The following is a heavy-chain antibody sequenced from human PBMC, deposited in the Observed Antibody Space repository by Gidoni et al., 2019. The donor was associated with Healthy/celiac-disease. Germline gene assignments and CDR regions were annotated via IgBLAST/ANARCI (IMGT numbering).Heavy chain of an antibody. D-gene: IGHD3-9*01. CDR2: ISAYNGNT. CDR1: GYTFTSSG. J-gene: IGHJ3*02. Sequence: QVQLVQSGAEVKKPGASVKVSCKASGYTFTSSGISWVRQAPGQGLEWMGWISAYNGNTNYAQKLQGRVTMTTDTSTSTAYMELRSLRSDDTAVYYCARWGYFDWLNPHPDAFDIWGQGTMVTVSS. CDR3: ARWGYFDWLNPHPDAFDI. V-gene: IGHV1-18*01.